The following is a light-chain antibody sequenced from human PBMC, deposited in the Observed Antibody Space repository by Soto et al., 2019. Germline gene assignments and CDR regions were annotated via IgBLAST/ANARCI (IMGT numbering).Light chain of an antibody. J-gene: IGLJ2*01. CDR3: ASYTTTSTVL. Sequence: QSALTQPASVSGSPGQSITISCTGTSSDVGAYNYVSWYQQHPGKVPRLMIYDVSNRPSGVSDRFSGSRSGNSASLTISGLQAEDEAAYYCASYTTTSTVLFGGGTKVTVL. CDR1: SSDVGAYNY. V-gene: IGLV2-14*01. CDR2: DVS.